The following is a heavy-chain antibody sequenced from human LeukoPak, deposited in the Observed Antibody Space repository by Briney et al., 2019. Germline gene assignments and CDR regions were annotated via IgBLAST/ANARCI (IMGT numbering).Heavy chain of an antibody. D-gene: IGHD3-22*01. V-gene: IGHV3-23*01. CDR1: GFTFSSYA. J-gene: IGHJ3*02. CDR2: ISGSGGST. Sequence: GGSLRLSCAASGFTFSSYAMSWVRQAPGKGLEWVSAISGSGGSTYYAGSVKGRFTIPRDNSKNTLYLQMSSLRAEDTAVYYCAKVSVTMIVVVTSDAFDIWGQGTMVTVSS. CDR3: AKVSVTMIVVVTSDAFDI.